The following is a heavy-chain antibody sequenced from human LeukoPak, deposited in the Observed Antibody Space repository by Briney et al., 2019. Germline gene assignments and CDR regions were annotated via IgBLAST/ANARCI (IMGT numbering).Heavy chain of an antibody. D-gene: IGHD6-19*01. J-gene: IGHJ5*02. CDR3: ARHQWLESNWFDP. Sequence: PSETLSLTCTVSGGSISRSSYYWGWIRQPPGKGLEWIGSTYYGGSTYYSPSLESRVTISVDTSKTHFSLRLSSVTAADTAMYYCARHQWLESNWFDPWGQGTLVTVSS. CDR2: TYYGGST. CDR1: GGSISRSSYY. V-gene: IGHV4-39*01.